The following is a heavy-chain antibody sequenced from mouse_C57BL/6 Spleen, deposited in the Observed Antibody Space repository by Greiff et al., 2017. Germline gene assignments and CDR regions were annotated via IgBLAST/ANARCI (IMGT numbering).Heavy chain of an antibody. CDR3: ARDRTITTVVAPGFAY. V-gene: IGHV5-4*01. J-gene: IGHJ3*01. CDR2: ISDGGSYT. D-gene: IGHD1-1*01. CDR1: GFTFSSYA. Sequence: EVQRVESGGGLVKPGGSLKLSCAASGFTFSSYAMSWVRQTPEKRLEWVATISDGGSYTYYPDNVKGRFTISRDNAKNNLYLQMSHLKSEDTAMYYCARDRTITTVVAPGFAYWGQGTLVTVSA.